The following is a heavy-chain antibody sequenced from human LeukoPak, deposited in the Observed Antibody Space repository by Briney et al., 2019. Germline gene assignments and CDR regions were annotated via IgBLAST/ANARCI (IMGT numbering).Heavy chain of an antibody. CDR1: GYTFTSYW. Sequence: GESLKISCQGSGYTFTSYWIGWVRQMPVKGLEWMGIIYPGDSDTRYSPSFQGQVTISADKSISTAYLQWSSLKASDTAMYYCAREEVGFWSGYYTGAFDIWGQGTMVTVSS. J-gene: IGHJ3*02. CDR3: AREEVGFWSGYYTGAFDI. D-gene: IGHD3-3*01. V-gene: IGHV5-51*01. CDR2: IYPGDSDT.